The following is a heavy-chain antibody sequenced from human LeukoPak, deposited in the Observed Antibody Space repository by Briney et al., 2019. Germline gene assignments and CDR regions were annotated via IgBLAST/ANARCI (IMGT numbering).Heavy chain of an antibody. CDR3: AREGASCYDY. J-gene: IGHJ4*02. CDR2: INHSGST. CDR1: GGSFSGYY. D-gene: IGHD2-2*01. V-gene: IGHV4-34*01. Sequence: SETLSLTCAVYGGSFSGYYWSWIRQPPGKGLEWIGEINHSGSTNYNPSLKSRVTISVDTSKNQLSLKLSSVTAADTAVYYCAREGASCYDYWGQGTLVTVSS.